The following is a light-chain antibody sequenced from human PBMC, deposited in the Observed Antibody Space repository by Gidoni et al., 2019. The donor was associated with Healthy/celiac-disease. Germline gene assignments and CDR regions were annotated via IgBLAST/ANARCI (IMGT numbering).Light chain of an antibody. J-gene: IGKJ1*01. CDR1: QSLLHSNGYNY. CDR3: MQALQTPRT. CDR2: LGS. V-gene: IGKV2-28*01. Sequence: DIVMTQSPLSLPVTPGEPASISCRSSQSLLHSNGYNYLDWYLQKQGQSPQLLIYLGSNRASGVPDRFSGSGSGTDFTLKISSVEAEDVGVYYCMQALQTPRTFGQGTKVEIK.